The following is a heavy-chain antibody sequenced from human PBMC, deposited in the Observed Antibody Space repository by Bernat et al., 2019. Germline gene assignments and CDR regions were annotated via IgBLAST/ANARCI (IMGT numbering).Heavy chain of an antibody. V-gene: IGHV3-30-3*01. Sequence: QVQLVESGGGVVQPGRSLRLSCAASGFTFSSYAMHWVRQAPGKGLEWVAVISYDGSNAYYADSVKGRFTISRDNSKNTLYLQMNSLRAEDTAVYYCARDREGGWPTYSMYYYYYYGMDVWGQGTTVTVSS. CDR3: ARDREGGWPTYSMYYYYYYGMDV. CDR2: ISYDGSNA. J-gene: IGHJ6*02. CDR1: GFTFSSYA. D-gene: IGHD6-19*01.